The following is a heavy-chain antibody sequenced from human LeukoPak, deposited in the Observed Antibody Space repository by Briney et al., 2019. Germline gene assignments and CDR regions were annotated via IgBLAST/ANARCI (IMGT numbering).Heavy chain of an antibody. CDR1: GFTFSSYG. D-gene: IGHD4-17*01. Sequence: GGSLRLSCAASGFTFSSYGMSWVRQAPGKGLEWVTAISGSGGSTYYADSVKGRFTISRDNSKSTLYLQMNSLRAEDTAVYYCAKDLGDYGDYYFDYWGQGTLVTVSS. V-gene: IGHV3-23*01. J-gene: IGHJ4*02. CDR3: AKDLGDYGDYYFDY. CDR2: ISGSGGST.